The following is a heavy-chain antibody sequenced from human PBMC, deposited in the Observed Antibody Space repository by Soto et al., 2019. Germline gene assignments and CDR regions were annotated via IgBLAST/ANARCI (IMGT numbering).Heavy chain of an antibody. CDR2: IFHSGSS. Sequence: QLQLQESGPGLVKPSETLSLTCTVSGGSISSSKYYWGWIRQPPGKGLEWIGSIFHSGSSYYNPSLKSRVTISVDTSRNQFTLKLSSVTAADTAVYYCARPLTGFYGSGRGTENWFDPWGQGTLVTVSS. D-gene: IGHD3-10*01. V-gene: IGHV4-39*01. CDR1: GGSISSSKYY. CDR3: ARPLTGFYGSGRGTENWFDP. J-gene: IGHJ5*02.